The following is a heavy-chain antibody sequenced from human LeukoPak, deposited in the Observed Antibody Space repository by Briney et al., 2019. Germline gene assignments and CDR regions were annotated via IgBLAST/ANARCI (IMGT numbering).Heavy chain of an antibody. CDR3: LGSNIAVV. D-gene: IGHD6-19*01. CDR1: GFTFSTYW. V-gene: IGHV3-7*01. Sequence: GGSLRLSCAASGFTFSTYWMGWVRQAPGKGLEWVAKIKPDGSEKDHVDSVKGRFTISRDNAKNSLSLQMNSLRAEDTADYYCLGSNIAVVWGQGALVTVSS. CDR2: IKPDGSEK. J-gene: IGHJ4*02.